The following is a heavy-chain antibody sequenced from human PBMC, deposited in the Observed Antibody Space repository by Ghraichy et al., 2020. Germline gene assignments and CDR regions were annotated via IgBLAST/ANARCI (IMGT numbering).Heavy chain of an antibody. J-gene: IGHJ4*02. Sequence: SHTLSLTCTVSGGSISSYYWSWIRQPPGKGLEWIGYIYYSGSTNYNPSLKSRVTISVDTSKNQFSLKLSSVTAADTAVYYCARGLYYFDYWGQGTLVTVSS. CDR3: ARGLYYFDY. V-gene: IGHV4-59*01. CDR2: IYYSGST. CDR1: GGSISSYY.